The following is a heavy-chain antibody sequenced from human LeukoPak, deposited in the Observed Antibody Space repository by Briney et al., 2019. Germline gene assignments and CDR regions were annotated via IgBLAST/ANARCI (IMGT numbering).Heavy chain of an antibody. D-gene: IGHD1/OR15-1a*01. Sequence: SQTLSLTCAVSGGSTSSGTYSWSWIRQPPGKGLGWIGYIYHSASTYYNPSLNSRVTISVDRSMNTFYLKLSSVTAADTAVYYCARCWPGSNKDGFDIWGQGTMVTVSS. CDR1: GGSTSSGTYS. CDR3: ARCWPGSNKDGFDI. J-gene: IGHJ3*02. CDR2: IYHSAST. V-gene: IGHV4-30-2*01.